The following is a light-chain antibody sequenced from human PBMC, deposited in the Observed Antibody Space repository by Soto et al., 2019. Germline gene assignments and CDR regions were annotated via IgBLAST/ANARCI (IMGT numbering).Light chain of an antibody. Sequence: DIQMTQSPSSLSASVGDRVTITCRASQSIADYINWYQVTAGKAPKLLIYGISHLQGGVPSRFSGSGSGTDFTLTISSLQPEDFASYYCQQTYRLPLTFGGGTKVEIK. J-gene: IGKJ4*01. CDR2: GIS. CDR1: QSIADY. V-gene: IGKV1-39*01. CDR3: QQTYRLPLT.